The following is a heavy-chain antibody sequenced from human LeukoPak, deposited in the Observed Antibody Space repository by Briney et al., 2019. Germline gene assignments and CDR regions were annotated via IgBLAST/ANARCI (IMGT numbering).Heavy chain of an antibody. V-gene: IGHV3-21*01. CDR2: INEDSSYT. CDR3: ARDDATTARASGMDV. D-gene: IGHD6-6*01. Sequence: GGSLRLSCAASGFSISGYNMNWVRQAPGKGPGWGAYINEDSSYTYYAKSVKGRFTISRDNAKNSLYLQMNSLRGEDTAVYYCARDDATTARASGMDVWGKGTTVTVSS. J-gene: IGHJ6*04. CDR1: GFSISGYN.